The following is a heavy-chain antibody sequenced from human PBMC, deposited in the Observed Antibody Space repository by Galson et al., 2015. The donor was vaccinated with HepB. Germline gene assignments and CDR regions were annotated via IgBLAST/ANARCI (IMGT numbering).Heavy chain of an antibody. CDR1: GGTFSSYA. Sequence: QSGAEVKKPGASVKVSCKASGGTFSSYAISWVRQAPGQGLEWMGGIIPTFGTANYAQKFQGRVTITADGSTSTAYMELSSLRSEDTAVYYCASAGATYYYDSSGYYYNFDYWGQGTLVTVSS. J-gene: IGHJ4*02. D-gene: IGHD3-22*01. CDR3: ASAGATYYYDSSGYYYNFDY. CDR2: IIPTFGTA. V-gene: IGHV1-69*13.